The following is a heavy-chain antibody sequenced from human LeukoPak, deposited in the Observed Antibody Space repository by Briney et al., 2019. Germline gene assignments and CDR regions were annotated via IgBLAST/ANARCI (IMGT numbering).Heavy chain of an antibody. CDR1: GGSFSGYY. CDR3: ARGRMDV. V-gene: IGHV4-34*01. Sequence: PSETLSLTCAVYGGSFSGYYWSWIRQPPGKGLEWIGEINHSGSTNYNPSLKSRVTISVDTSKNRFSLKLSSVTAADTAVYYCARGRMDVWGQGTTVTVSS. J-gene: IGHJ6*02. CDR2: INHSGST.